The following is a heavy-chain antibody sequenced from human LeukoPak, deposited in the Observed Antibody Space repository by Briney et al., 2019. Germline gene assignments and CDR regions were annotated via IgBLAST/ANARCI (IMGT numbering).Heavy chain of an antibody. D-gene: IGHD6-6*01. V-gene: IGHV4-31*03. CDR2: IYYSGST. Sequence: SETLSLTCTVSGGCISSGGDYWSWIRPHPGKGLEWIGYIYYSGSTYYNPSLKSRVTISVDTSKNQFSLKLSSVTAADTAVYYCARENPYSSSSSIDYWGQGTLVTVSS. J-gene: IGHJ4*02. CDR3: ARENPYSSSSSIDY. CDR1: GGCISSGGDY.